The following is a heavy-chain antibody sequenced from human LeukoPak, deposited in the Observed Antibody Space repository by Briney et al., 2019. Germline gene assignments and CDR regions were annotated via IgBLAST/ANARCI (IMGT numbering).Heavy chain of an antibody. CDR1: GFTFSNNW. J-gene: IGHJ3*02. CDR3: VKDRTGGDIFTDVFDM. D-gene: IGHD2-21*01. V-gene: IGHV3-9*03. Sequence: PGGSLRLSCAVSGFTFSNNWMNWVRQAPGKGLEWVSGISWSSRSIAYADSVKGRFTITRDNAKNSLYLQMNSLRPDDMALYYCVKDRTGGDIFTDVFDMWGQGTMVTVSS. CDR2: ISWSSRSI.